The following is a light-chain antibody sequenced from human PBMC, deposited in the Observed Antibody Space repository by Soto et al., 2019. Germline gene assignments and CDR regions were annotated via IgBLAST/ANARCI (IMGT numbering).Light chain of an antibody. CDR3: SSYTVSGSYV. CDR2: DVS. Sequence: QSALTQPASVSGSPGQSITISCSGTSSDVGRYNAVSWYQQHPGKVPQLMIYDVSIRSSGISDRFSASKSGNMASLTISGLQAEDEADYYCSSYTVSGSYVFGTGTKLTVL. CDR1: SSDVGRYNA. J-gene: IGLJ1*01. V-gene: IGLV2-14*03.